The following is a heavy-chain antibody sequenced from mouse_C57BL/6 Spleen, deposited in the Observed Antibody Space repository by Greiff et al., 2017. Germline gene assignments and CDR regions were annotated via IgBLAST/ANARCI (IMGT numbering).Heavy chain of an antibody. D-gene: IGHD1-1*01. J-gene: IGHJ4*01. V-gene: IGHV1-53*01. CDR2: INPGNGGT. Sequence: QVQLQQPGTELVKPGASVKLSCKASGYTFTSYWMHWVKQRPGQGLEWIGNINPGNGGTNYNEKFKSKATLTVDKSSSTAYMQLSSLTSEDSAVYYCARMSSSYVYAMDYWGQGTSVTVSS. CDR1: GYTFTSYW. CDR3: ARMSSSYVYAMDY.